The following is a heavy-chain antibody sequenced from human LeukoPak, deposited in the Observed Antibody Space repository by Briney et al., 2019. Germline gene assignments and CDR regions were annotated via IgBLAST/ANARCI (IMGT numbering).Heavy chain of an antibody. D-gene: IGHD2-15*01. Sequence: PGGSLRLSCAASGFSVSNNYLNWVRQAPGKGLEWVAVIYTSGTTKAADPVKGRFTISRDNSKNTVFLQMNGLRPEDTAVYYCAKDMGIDPWGQGTLVTVFS. J-gene: IGHJ5*02. CDR1: GFSVSNNY. CDR3: AKDMGIDP. V-gene: IGHV3-66*01. CDR2: IYTSGTT.